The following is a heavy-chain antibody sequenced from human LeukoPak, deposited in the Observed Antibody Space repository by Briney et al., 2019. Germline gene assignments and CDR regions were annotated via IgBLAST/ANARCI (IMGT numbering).Heavy chain of an antibody. D-gene: IGHD5-12*01. CDR3: AREGTIMGRSAFDI. V-gene: IGHV4-39*07. CDR2: IYYSGST. J-gene: IGHJ3*02. CDR1: GGSISSSSYY. Sequence: SETLSLTYTVSGGSISSSSYYWGWIRQPPGKGLEWIGSIYYSGSTYYNPSLKSRVTISVDTSKNQFSLKLSSVTAADTAVYHCAREGTIMGRSAFDIWGQGTMVTVSS.